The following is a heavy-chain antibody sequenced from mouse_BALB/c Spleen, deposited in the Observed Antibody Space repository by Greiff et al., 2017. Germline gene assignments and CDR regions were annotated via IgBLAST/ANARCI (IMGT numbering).Heavy chain of an antibody. J-gene: IGHJ4*01. CDR2: IYPGNSDT. Sequence: EVQLQQSGTVLARPGASVKMSCKASGYSFTSYWMHWVKQRPGQGLEWIGAIYPGNSDTSYNQKFKGKAKLTAVTSASTAYMELSSLTNEDSAVYYCTRPITGYGSRAYAMDYWGQGTSVTVSS. CDR3: TRPITGYGSRAYAMDY. CDR1: GYSFTSYW. D-gene: IGHD1-1*01. V-gene: IGHV1-5*01.